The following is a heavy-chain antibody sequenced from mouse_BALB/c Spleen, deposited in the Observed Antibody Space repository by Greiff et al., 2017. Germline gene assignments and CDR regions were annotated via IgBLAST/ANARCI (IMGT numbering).Heavy chain of an antibody. J-gene: IGHJ1*01. D-gene: IGHD1-1*01. CDR2: ISYSGST. Sequence: EVQLQQSGPSLVKPSQTLSLTCSVTGDSITSGYWNWIRKFPGNKLEYMGYISYSGSTYYNPSLKSRISITRDTSKNQYYLQLNSVTTEDTATYYCARYRYYGSSYWYFDVWGAGTTVTVSS. CDR3: ARYRYYGSSYWYFDV. V-gene: IGHV3-8*02. CDR1: GDSITSGY.